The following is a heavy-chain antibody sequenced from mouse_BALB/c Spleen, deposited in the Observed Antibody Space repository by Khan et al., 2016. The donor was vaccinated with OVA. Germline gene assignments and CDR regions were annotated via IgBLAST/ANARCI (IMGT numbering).Heavy chain of an antibody. J-gene: IGHJ2*01. Sequence: VQLKQSGAELVKPGASVKLSCTASGFYIKDSYMHWVKQSPEQGLEWIGSIDPANGNTTYDPKFQGKATITADTSSTTAYLQLSSLTSEDTGGYYCARINEWGQGTTLTVAA. V-gene: IGHV14-3*02. CDR1: GFYIKDSY. CDR2: IDPANGNT. CDR3: ARINE.